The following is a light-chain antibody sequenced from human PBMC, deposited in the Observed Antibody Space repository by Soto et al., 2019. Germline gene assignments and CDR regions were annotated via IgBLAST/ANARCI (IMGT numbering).Light chain of an antibody. V-gene: IGLV2-14*03. Sequence: QSVLTQPASVSGSPGQSIAISCTGTNSDVGGYNYVSWYQYHPGKAPKLLIYDVTNRPSGVSNRFSASKSGNTASLTISGLQAEDEADYYCSSYTSSSTPDVFGTGTKVTVL. J-gene: IGLJ1*01. CDR1: NSDVGGYNY. CDR2: DVT. CDR3: SSYTSSSTPDV.